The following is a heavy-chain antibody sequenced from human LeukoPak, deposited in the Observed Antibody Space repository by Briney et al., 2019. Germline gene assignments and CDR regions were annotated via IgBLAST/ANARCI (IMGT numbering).Heavy chain of an antibody. Sequence: GGSLRLSCAASGFRFSNCAMSWVRQAPGKGLEWVSAISGSGGSTYYADSVKGRFTISRDNSKNTLYLQMNSLRAEDTAVYYCAKEHSGYDGHYYYYYGMDVWGQGTTVTVSS. CDR2: ISGSGGST. CDR1: GFRFSNCA. J-gene: IGHJ6*02. D-gene: IGHD5-12*01. CDR3: AKEHSGYDGHYYYYYGMDV. V-gene: IGHV3-23*01.